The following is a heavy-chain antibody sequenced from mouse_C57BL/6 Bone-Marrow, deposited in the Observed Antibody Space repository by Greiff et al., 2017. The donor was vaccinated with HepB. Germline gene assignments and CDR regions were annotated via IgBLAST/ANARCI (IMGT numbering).Heavy chain of an antibody. V-gene: IGHV1-59*01. CDR2: IDPSDSYT. Sequence: VQLQQPGAELVRPGTSVKLSCKASGYTFTSYWMHWVKQSPGQGLEWIGVIDPSDSYTNYNQKFKGKATLTVDTSSSTAYMQLSSLTSEDSAVYYCARWGYGSRLYWYFDVWGTGTTVTVSS. J-gene: IGHJ1*03. CDR1: GYTFTSYW. CDR3: ARWGYGSRLYWYFDV. D-gene: IGHD1-1*01.